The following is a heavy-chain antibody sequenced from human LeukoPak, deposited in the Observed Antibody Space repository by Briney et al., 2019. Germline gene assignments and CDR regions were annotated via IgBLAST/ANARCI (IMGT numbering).Heavy chain of an antibody. D-gene: IGHD3-3*01. Sequence: ASVKVSCKASGGTFSSYAISWVRQAPGQGLEWMGGIITIFGTANYAQKFQGRVTITTDESTSTAYMELSSLRSEDTAVYYCARGVANYDFWSLGYYYMDVRGKGTTVTVSS. J-gene: IGHJ6*03. CDR1: GGTFSSYA. CDR3: ARGVANYDFWSLGYYYMDV. CDR2: IITIFGTA. V-gene: IGHV1-69*05.